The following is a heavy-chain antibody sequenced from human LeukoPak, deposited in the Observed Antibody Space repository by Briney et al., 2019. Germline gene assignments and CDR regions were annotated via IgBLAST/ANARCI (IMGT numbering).Heavy chain of an antibody. V-gene: IGHV3-21*01. D-gene: IGHD2-2*01. Sequence: PGGSLRLSCAASGFTFSSYSMNWARQAPGKGLEWVSSISSSSSYIYYADSVKGRFTISRDNAKNSLYLQMNSLRAEDTAVYYCASLGANIVVVPAARSDYWGQGTLVTVSS. J-gene: IGHJ4*02. CDR2: ISSSSSYI. CDR3: ASLGANIVVVPAARSDY. CDR1: GFTFSSYS.